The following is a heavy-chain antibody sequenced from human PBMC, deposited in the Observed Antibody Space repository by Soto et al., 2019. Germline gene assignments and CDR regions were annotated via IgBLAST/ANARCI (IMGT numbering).Heavy chain of an antibody. CDR1: GFTFSNAW. CDR2: IKSKTDGGTT. D-gene: IGHD3-16*02. Sequence: GGSLRLSCAASGFTFSNAWMSWVRQAPGKGLEWVGRIKSKTDGGTTDYAAPVKGRFTISRDDSKNTLYLQMNSLKTEDTAVYYCTTGYDYIWGSYRYTPIAYWGQGTLVTVSS. J-gene: IGHJ4*02. V-gene: IGHV3-15*01. CDR3: TTGYDYIWGSYRYTPIAY.